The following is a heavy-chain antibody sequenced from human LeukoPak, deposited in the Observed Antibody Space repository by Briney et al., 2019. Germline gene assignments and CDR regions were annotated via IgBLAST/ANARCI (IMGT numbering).Heavy chain of an antibody. J-gene: IGHJ4*02. CDR3: ARAPRYYYDSSGYYITQGFDY. CDR1: GGSISSSSYY. Sequence: SETLSLICTVSGGSISSSSYYWGWIRQPPGKGLEWMGSIYYSGSTYYNPSLKSRVTISVDTSKNQFSLKLSSVTAADTAVYYCARAPRYYYDSSGYYITQGFDYWGQGTLVTVSS. D-gene: IGHD3-22*01. V-gene: IGHV4-39*07. CDR2: IYYSGST.